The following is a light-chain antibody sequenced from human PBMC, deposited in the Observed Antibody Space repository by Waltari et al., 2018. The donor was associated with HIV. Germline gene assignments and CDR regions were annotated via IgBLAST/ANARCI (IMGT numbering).Light chain of an antibody. CDR3: STWVCGLLGVV. J-gene: IGLJ2*01. CDR1: SSNIGRNH. V-gene: IGLV1-44*01. CDR2: TNS. Sequence: QSALTQPPSASGAPGQRVPISYSGNSSNIGRNHVTCYHELPETAPNLLLYTNSRQPSSLPCRLSGSNAGTSASLANCVLEAGEEANYYFSTWVCGLLGVVFGGGTKLTFL.